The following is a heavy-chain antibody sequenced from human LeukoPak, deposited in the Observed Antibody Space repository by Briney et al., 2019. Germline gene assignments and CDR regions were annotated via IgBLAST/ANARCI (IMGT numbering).Heavy chain of an antibody. CDR2: INYSGSS. CDR3: GRRTYYDL. J-gene: IGHJ2*01. V-gene: IGHV4-59*01. Sequence: PSETLSLTCTVSGGSISSYYWSWVRQPPGKGLEWIGYINYSGSSDYNPSLKSRVSFSVDTSKDQFSLRLSSVTAADTAVYYCGRRTYYDLWGRGTPVTVSS. D-gene: IGHD3-10*01. CDR1: GGSISSYY.